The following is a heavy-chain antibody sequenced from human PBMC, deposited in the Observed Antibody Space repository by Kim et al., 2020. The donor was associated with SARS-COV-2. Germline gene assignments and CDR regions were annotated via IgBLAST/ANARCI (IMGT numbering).Heavy chain of an antibody. CDR3: ARAIAAAGYYYYGMDV. Sequence: SVKVSCKASGGTFSSYAISWVRQAPGQGLEWMGGIIPIFGTANYAQKFQGRVTITADESTSTAYMELSSLRSEDTAVYYCARAIAAAGYYYYGMDVWGQGTTVTVSS. J-gene: IGHJ6*02. V-gene: IGHV1-69*13. CDR2: IIPIFGTA. CDR1: GGTFSSYA. D-gene: IGHD6-13*01.